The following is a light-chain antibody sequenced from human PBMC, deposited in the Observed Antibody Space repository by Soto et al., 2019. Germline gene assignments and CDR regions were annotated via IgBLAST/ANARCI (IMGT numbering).Light chain of an antibody. CDR3: AAWDDSLNGLV. Sequence: QSVLTQAPSASGTPGQRVTISCSGISSNIGSNTVSWYQQVPGTAPKLLIYSNDQRPSGVPDRFSGSKSGNSASLAIGGLQSEDEADYYCAAWDDSLNGLVFGGGTQLTVL. CDR1: SSNIGSNT. CDR2: SND. J-gene: IGLJ3*02. V-gene: IGLV1-44*01.